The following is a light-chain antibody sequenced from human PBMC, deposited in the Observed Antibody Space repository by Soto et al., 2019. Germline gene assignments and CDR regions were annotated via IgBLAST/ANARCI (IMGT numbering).Light chain of an antibody. Sequence: EIVMTQSPATLSVSAGESVTLSCRASQTINRDLAWYVQKPSQAPRRVIYGASTWDTGVPPKFTGNGSWTNIPPTISSLEAEDFAIYYCQQRSNWPITFGQGTRL. CDR2: GAS. V-gene: IGKV3-11*01. CDR1: QTINRD. CDR3: QQRSNWPIT. J-gene: IGKJ5*01.